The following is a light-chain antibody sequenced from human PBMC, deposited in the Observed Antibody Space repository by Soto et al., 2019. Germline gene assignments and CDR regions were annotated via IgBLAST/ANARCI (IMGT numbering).Light chain of an antibody. CDR1: QGISSY. CDR3: QQYYSYPLT. CDR2: AAS. V-gene: IGKV1-8*01. Sequence: AIRMTQSPSSFSASTGDRVTITCRASQGISSYLAWYQQKPGKAPKLLIYAASTLQSGVPSRFSGSGSGTDFTLTISCLKSEDFATYYCQQYYSYPLTFGPGTKWISN. J-gene: IGKJ3*01.